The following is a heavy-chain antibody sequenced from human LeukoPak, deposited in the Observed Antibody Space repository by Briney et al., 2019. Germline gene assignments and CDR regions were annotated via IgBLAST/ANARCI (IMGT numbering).Heavy chain of an antibody. CDR2: IYYSGST. CDR3: ATSGRYYDILTGQEFDY. V-gene: IGHV4-39*01. Sequence: SETLSLTCTVSGGSISSSSYYWGWIRQPPGKGLEWIGRIYYSGSTYYNPSLKSRVTISVDTSKNQFSLKLSSVTAADTAVYYCATSGRYYDILTGQEFDYWGQGTLVTVSS. D-gene: IGHD3-9*01. J-gene: IGHJ4*02. CDR1: GGSISSSSYY.